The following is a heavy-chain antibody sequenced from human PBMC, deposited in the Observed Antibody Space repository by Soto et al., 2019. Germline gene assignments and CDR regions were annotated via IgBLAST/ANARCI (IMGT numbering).Heavy chain of an antibody. CDR2: ISSSGST. CDR3: ARRIQLDY. J-gene: IGHJ4*02. V-gene: IGHV4-59*01. D-gene: IGHD2-15*01. CDR1: GGSISSYY. Sequence: QVQLQESGPGLVKPSETRSLTCTVSGGSISSYYWSWIRQPPGKRLEWIGHISSSGSTSYNPSLKSRVSISMDTSKNQFSLNLGSVTAADSAVYYCARRIQLDYWGQGTLVTVSS.